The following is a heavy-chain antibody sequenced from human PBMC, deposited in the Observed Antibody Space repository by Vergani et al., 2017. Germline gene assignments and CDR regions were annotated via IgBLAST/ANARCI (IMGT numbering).Heavy chain of an antibody. CDR3: AKDGSDGILFDY. CDR1: GFAFSSYA. CDR2: ISGSGGST. Sequence: EVQLVESGGGLVQPGRSLRLSCTASGFAFSSYAMSWVRQAPGKGLEWVSAISGSGGSTYYADSVKGRFTISRDNSKNTLYLQMNSLRAEDTAVYYCAKDGSDGILFDYWGQGTLVTVSS. D-gene: IGHD5-18*01. V-gene: IGHV3-23*04. J-gene: IGHJ4*02.